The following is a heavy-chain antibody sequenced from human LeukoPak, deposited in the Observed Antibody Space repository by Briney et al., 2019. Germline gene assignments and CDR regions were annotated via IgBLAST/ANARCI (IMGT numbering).Heavy chain of an antibody. CDR3: ARDKGGFSYGYDY. CDR1: GFTFSSYW. Sequence: GGSLRLSCAASGFTFSSYWMSWVRQAPGKALEWVANIKQDGSEKYYMDSVKGRFTISRDNAKNSLYLQMNSLRAEDTAVYYCARDKGGFSYGYDYWGQGTLVTVSS. J-gene: IGHJ4*02. D-gene: IGHD5-18*01. CDR2: IKQDGSEK. V-gene: IGHV3-7*01.